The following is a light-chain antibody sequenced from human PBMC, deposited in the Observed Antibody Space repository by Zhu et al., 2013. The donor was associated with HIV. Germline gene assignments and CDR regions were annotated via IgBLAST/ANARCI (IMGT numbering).Light chain of an antibody. J-gene: IGKJ2*01. Sequence: EIVLTQSPGTLSLSPGERAILSCRASQTVSSSYLAWYRQKPGQAPRLLISGASNRATGIPDRFSGSGSGTDFTLTISRLEPEDFAVYYCQQFGSSPYTFGQGTKLEI. CDR3: QQFGSSPYT. V-gene: IGKV3-20*01. CDR2: GAS. CDR1: QTVSSSY.